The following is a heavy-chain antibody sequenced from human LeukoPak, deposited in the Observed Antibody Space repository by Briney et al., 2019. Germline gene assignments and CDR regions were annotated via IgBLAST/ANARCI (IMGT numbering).Heavy chain of an antibody. J-gene: IGHJ4*02. Sequence: GGSLRLSCVASGFTFSSYAMSWVRQAPGKGLEWVSGISGSGGSTYYADSVKGHFTISRDNSKNTLYLQMNSLRAEDTAVYYCARGGSTRTYYFDYWGQGTLVTVSS. CDR1: GFTFSSYA. CDR2: ISGSGGST. V-gene: IGHV3-23*01. D-gene: IGHD1-7*01. CDR3: ARGGSTRTYYFDY.